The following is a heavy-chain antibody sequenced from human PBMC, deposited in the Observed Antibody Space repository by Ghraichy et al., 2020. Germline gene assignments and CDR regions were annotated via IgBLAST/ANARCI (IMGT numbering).Heavy chain of an antibody. CDR3: AHVLGFCNGGSCYEDAFDI. V-gene: IGHV2-5*01. J-gene: IGHJ3*02. D-gene: IGHD2-15*01. Sequence: SGPTLVKPTQTLTLTCTLSGFSLSTNGVGVAWIRQPPGKALEWLALIYWNDDKRYSPSLKSRLTITKDTSKNQVVLTMTNMDPVDTATYFCAHVLGFCNGGSCYEDAFDIWGQGTMVTVSS. CDR1: GFSLSTNGVG. CDR2: IYWNDDK.